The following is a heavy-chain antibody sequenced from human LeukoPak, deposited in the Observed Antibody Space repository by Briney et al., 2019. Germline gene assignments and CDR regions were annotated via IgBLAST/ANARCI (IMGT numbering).Heavy chain of an antibody. V-gene: IGHV3-7*01. Sequence: GGSLRLSCAASGFTFSSYWMSWVRQAPGKGLEWVANIKQDGSEKYYVDSVKGRFTISRDNAKNSLYLQMNSLRAEDTAVYYCAKAGVVWIQLEDYWGQGTLVTVSS. CDR1: GFTFSSYW. D-gene: IGHD5-18*01. CDR3: AKAGVVWIQLEDY. J-gene: IGHJ4*02. CDR2: IKQDGSEK.